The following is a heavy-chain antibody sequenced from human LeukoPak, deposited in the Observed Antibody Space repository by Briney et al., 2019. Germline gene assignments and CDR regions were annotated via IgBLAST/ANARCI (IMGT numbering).Heavy chain of an antibody. J-gene: IGHJ4*02. D-gene: IGHD3-22*01. V-gene: IGHV3-23*01. Sequence: GGSLRLSCAASGFTFSSYGMSWVRQAPGKGLEWVSAISGSGGSTYYADSVKGRFTISRDNSKNTLYLQMNSLRAEDTAVYYCAKTYSSGYYSVLYYFDYWGRGTLVTVSS. CDR1: GFTFSSYG. CDR2: ISGSGGST. CDR3: AKTYSSGYYSVLYYFDY.